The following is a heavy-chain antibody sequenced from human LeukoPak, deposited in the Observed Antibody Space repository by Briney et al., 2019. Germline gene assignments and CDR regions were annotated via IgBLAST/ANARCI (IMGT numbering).Heavy chain of an antibody. CDR1: GYTFTGYY. CDR2: INPNSGGT. D-gene: IGHD2-2*01. Sequence: ASVKVSCKASGYTFTGYYMHWVRQAPGQGLEWMGWINPNSGGTNYAQKFQGRVTMIRDTSISTAYMELSRLRSDDTAVYYCARAVTRYCSSTSCYYVIWGQGTMVTVSS. V-gene: IGHV1-2*02. J-gene: IGHJ3*02. CDR3: ARAVTRYCSSTSCYYVI.